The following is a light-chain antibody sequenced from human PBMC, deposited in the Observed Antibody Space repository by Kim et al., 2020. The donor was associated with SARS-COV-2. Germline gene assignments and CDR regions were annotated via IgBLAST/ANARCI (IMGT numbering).Light chain of an antibody. CDR2: AAS. CDR1: QDISSN. CDR3: QQSYST. V-gene: IGKV1-39*01. Sequence: SLTESVGDRVTITCRASQDISSNLNWYQQKPGKAPKLLIYAASSLQSGVPSRFSGSGSGTDFTLTISSLQPEDFATYYCQQSYSTFGQGKRLEIK. J-gene: IGKJ5*01.